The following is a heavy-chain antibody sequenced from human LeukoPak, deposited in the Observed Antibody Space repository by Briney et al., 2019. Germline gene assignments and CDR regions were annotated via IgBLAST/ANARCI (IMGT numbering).Heavy chain of an antibody. CDR2: IKSKTDGRTT. D-gene: IGHD6-25*01. Sequence: PGGSLRLSCAASGFTFSNAWMSWVRQAPGKGLEWVGRIKSKTDGRTTDYAAPLKGRFTISRDDSKNTLYLQMNSLKTEDTAVYYCTTAPSGYWGQGTLVTVSS. CDR3: TTAPSGY. V-gene: IGHV3-15*01. J-gene: IGHJ4*02. CDR1: GFTFSNAW.